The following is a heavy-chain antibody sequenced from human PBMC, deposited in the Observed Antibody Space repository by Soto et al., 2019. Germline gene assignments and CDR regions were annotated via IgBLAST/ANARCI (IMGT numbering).Heavy chain of an antibody. D-gene: IGHD2-15*01. V-gene: IGHV1-69*06. CDR1: GGTFSSYA. J-gene: IGHJ6*02. CDR2: IIPIFGTA. Sequence: QVQLVQSGAEVKKPGSSVKVSCKASGGTFSSYAISWVRQAPGQGLEWMGGIIPIFGTANYAQKFKGRVTITADKSTSTAYMELSSLRSEDTAVYYCARDLTSYATHPGPHYYYYGMDVWGQGTTVTVSS. CDR3: ARDLTSYATHPGPHYYYYGMDV.